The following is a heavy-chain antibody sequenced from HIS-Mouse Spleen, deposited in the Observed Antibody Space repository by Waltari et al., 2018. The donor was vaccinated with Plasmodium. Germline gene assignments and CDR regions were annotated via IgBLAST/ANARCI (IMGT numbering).Heavy chain of an antibody. CDR2: IDWDDDK. CDR1: GFSLSTSGMC. D-gene: IGHD6-6*01. Sequence: QVTLRESGPALVKPTQTPTLTCTFSGFSLSTSGMCVTWIRQPPGKALEWLARIDWDDDKYYSTSLKTRLTISKDTSKNQVVLTMTNMDPVDTATYYCARTTYSSSSAKYYYYGMDVWGQGTTVTVSS. CDR3: ARTTYSSSSAKYYYYGMDV. J-gene: IGHJ6*02. V-gene: IGHV2-70*15.